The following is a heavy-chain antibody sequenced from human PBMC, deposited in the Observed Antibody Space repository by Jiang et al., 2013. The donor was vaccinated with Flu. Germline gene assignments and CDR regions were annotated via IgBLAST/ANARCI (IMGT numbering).Heavy chain of an antibody. CDR1: GFSLSTSGMC. V-gene: IGHV2-70*11. Sequence: KPTQTLTLTCTFSGFSLSTSGMCVSWIRQPPGKALEWLARIDWDDDKYYSTSLKTRLTISKDTSKNQVVLTMTNMDPVDTATYYCARISETSYDYVWGSYKDRWYFDYWGQGTLVTVSS. CDR3: ARISETSYDYVWGSYKDRWYFDY. D-gene: IGHD3-16*01. CDR2: IDWDDDK. J-gene: IGHJ4*02.